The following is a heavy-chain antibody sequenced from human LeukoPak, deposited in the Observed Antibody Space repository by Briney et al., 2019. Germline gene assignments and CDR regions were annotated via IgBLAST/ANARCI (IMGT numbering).Heavy chain of an antibody. J-gene: IGHJ4*02. CDR3: AKGRYSHGLFDY. CDR2: NSCSGDST. V-gene: IGHV3-23*01. Sequence: PGGSLTLSCAASGFTFSGYAMSWVRQAPGKGLEWVSTNSCSGDSTYYADAVKGRFTISRDHSKNTLYLQMNSLRAEDTAIYYCAKGRYSHGLFDYWGQGTLVTVSS. CDR1: GFTFSGYA. D-gene: IGHD6-13*01.